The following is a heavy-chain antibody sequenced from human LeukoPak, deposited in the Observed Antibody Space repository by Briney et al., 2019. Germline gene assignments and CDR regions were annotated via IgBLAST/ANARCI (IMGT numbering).Heavy chain of an antibody. Sequence: ASVKVSCKASGYTFTGYYMHWVRQAPGQGLEWMGIINPSGGSTTYVQKFHGRVTMTRDTSTSTVYMELSNLRSEDTAVYYCARGRLWEVLDAFDMWGQGTMVTVSS. J-gene: IGHJ3*02. CDR2: INPSGGST. V-gene: IGHV1-46*03. D-gene: IGHD1-26*01. CDR3: ARGRLWEVLDAFDM. CDR1: GYTFTGYY.